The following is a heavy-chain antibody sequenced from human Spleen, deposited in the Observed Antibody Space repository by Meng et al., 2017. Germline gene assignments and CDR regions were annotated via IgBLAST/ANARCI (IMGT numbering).Heavy chain of an antibody. CDR2: ISSSGITT. D-gene: IGHD3-10*01. CDR1: GFSFSDDY. Sequence: VSLVGSQGVLAKPGRGWGLSCSGFGFSFSDDYMSWIRQAPGKGLEWISYISSSGITTHYADSVKGRFTISRDNAKNLMYLEMNSLTVEDTAVYYCARDQKRFTFGSQFDYWGQGILVTVSS. V-gene: IGHV3-11*01. CDR3: ARDQKRFTFGSQFDY. J-gene: IGHJ4*02.